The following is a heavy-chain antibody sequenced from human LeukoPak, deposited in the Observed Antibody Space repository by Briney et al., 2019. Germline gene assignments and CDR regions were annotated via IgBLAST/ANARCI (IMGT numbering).Heavy chain of an antibody. CDR2: INHSGST. CDR3: ARFVRVVRNWFDP. D-gene: IGHD3-22*01. J-gene: IGHJ5*02. Sequence: PSETLSLTCAVYGGSFSGYYWSWIRHPPGKGLEWIGEINHSGSTNYNPSLNSRVTISVDTSKNQFSLKLSSVTAADTAVYYCARFVRVVRNWFDPWGQGTLVTVSS. V-gene: IGHV4-34*01. CDR1: GGSFSGYY.